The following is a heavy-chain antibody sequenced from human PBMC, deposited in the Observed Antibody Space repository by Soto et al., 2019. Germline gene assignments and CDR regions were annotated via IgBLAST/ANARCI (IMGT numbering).Heavy chain of an antibody. J-gene: IGHJ6*02. D-gene: IGHD4-17*01. CDR1: SGPDRSHN. CDR3: VRQGIDYLHGLVDV. Sequence: QVQLQQSGPRLVKPSETLSLTCTVSSGPDRSHNWGWIRQPPGRGLEWIGYVYYTGDTAYNPSLRGRVTISADTSTNDFSFTLNSVTAADTAVYYCVRQGIDYLHGLVDVWGQGTTVSVSS. V-gene: IGHV4-59*08. CDR2: VYYTGDT.